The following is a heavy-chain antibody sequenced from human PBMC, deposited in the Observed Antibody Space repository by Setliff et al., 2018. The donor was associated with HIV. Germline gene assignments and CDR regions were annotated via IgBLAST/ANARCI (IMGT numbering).Heavy chain of an antibody. CDR3: ATDRTQTGISTVRGRLTDPARYPLDY. Sequence: PGGSLRLSCVASGFTFSTYAMSWVRQAPGKGLEWVSGLSGSGGDGYYADPVKGRFTISRDASTGTAYMELRSLRSDDTAVYYCATDRTQTGISTVRGRLTDPARYPLDYWGPGTLVTVSS. CDR2: LSGSGGDG. V-gene: IGHV3-23*01. J-gene: IGHJ4*02. CDR1: GFTFSTYA. D-gene: IGHD3-10*01.